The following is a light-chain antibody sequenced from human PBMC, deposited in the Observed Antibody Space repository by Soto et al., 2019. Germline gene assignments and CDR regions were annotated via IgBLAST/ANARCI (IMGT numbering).Light chain of an antibody. Sequence: EMQIRNSPPSRPASVGEKFPITCRASKSVNTYLHWYQQKAGQAPKLLIHAASNLQSGVPSRFSGRGSGTDFTLTVESLQPEDFATYYCQQGYSNPWTFGQGTKVDI. CDR1: KSVNTY. CDR2: AAS. CDR3: QQGYSNPWT. V-gene: IGKV1-39*01. J-gene: IGKJ1*01.